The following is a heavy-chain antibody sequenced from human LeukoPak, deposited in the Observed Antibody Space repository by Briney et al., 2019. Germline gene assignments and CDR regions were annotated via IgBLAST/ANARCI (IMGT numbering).Heavy chain of an antibody. J-gene: IGHJ6*03. CDR1: GFTVSSNY. CDR2: IYSGGST. D-gene: IGHD3-10*01. V-gene: IGHV3-66*01. Sequence: GGSLRLSCAASGFTVSSNYMSWVRQAPGKGLERVSIIYSGGSTYYADSVKGRFTISRDNSKNTLYLQMNSLRAEDTAVYYCARDRSYYYYMDVWGKGTTVTVSS. CDR3: ARDRSYYYYMDV.